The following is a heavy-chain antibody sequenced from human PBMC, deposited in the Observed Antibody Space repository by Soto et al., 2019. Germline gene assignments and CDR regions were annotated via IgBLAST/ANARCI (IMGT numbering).Heavy chain of an antibody. Sequence: ASGKVSCKASNYLFGAFGISWVRQAPGQGLEWMGWITPYNGDTHYAEKFQDRVTMSADKSKTTAYMEVRSLTTHDTAVYYCARISGRSHDFDVWGEGAVVTVS. V-gene: IGHV1-18*01. J-gene: IGHJ3*01. CDR2: ITPYNGDT. D-gene: IGHD1-1*01. CDR1: NYLFGAFG. CDR3: ARISGRSHDFDV.